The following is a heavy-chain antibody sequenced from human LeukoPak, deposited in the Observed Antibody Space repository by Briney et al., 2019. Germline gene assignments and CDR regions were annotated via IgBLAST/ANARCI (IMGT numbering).Heavy chain of an antibody. V-gene: IGHV4-59*01. D-gene: IGHD1-7*01. CDR3: ARAGQLELRYYYMDV. CDR2: IYYSGST. J-gene: IGHJ6*03. CDR1: GGSISSYY. Sequence: SETLSLTCTVSGGSISSYYWSWIRQPPGKGLEWIGYIYYSGSTDYNPSLKSRVTISVDTSKNQFSLKLSSVTAADTAVYYCARAGQLELRYYYMDVWGKGTTVTVSS.